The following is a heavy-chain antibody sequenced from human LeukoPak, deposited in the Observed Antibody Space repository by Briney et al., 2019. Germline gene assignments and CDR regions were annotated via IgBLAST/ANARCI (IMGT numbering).Heavy chain of an antibody. CDR1: GGSISSYY. CDR3: ARSDGYNSWQFDY. D-gene: IGHD5-24*01. CDR2: IYYSGST. Sequence: SETLSLTCTVSGGSISSYYWSWIRQPPGKGLEWIGYIYYSGSTNYSPSLKSRVTISVDTSKNQFSLKLSSVTAADTAVYYCARSDGYNSWQFDYWGQGTLVTVSS. J-gene: IGHJ4*02. V-gene: IGHV4-59*08.